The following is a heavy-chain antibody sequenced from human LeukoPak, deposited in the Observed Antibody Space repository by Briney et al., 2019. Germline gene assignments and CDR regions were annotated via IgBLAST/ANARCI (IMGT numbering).Heavy chain of an antibody. J-gene: IGHJ4*02. CDR2: ITGSGDTT. CDR3: AKWGDYDILTGYYVPDF. D-gene: IGHD3-9*01. CDR1: GFIFRNYA. Sequence: PGASLRLSCVASGFIFRNYAMSWVRQAPGKGLEWVSAITGSGDTTYYADSVKGRFTISRGNSKNTLYVEMNTLRAEDTAVYYCAKWGDYDILTGYYVPDFWGQGTLVTVSS. V-gene: IGHV3-23*01.